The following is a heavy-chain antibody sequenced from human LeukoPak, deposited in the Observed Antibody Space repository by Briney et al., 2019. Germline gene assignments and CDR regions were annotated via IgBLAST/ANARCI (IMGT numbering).Heavy chain of an antibody. CDR1: GFTFSTYW. CDR3: ARTTYTSPDY. Sequence: PGGSLRLSCAAYGFTFSTYWMTWVRQAPGKGLEFVSGISSNGAGTYYANSVKGRFTISRDISKNTLYLQMGSLRAEDMAVYYCARTTYTSPDYWGQGTLVTVSS. V-gene: IGHV3-64*01. D-gene: IGHD1-14*01. CDR2: ISSNGAGT. J-gene: IGHJ4*02.